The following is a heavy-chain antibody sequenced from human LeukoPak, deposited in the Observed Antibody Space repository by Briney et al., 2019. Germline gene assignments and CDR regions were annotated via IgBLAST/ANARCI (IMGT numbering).Heavy chain of an antibody. CDR2: INPNSGGT. CDR3: ARGTMNLDS. V-gene: IGHV1-2*02. Sequence: ASVKVSCKASGYTFTGYYIHWARQAPGQGLEWMGWINPNSGGTNYAQKFQDRVTMSRDTSINTAYMELNRLKFDDTAVYYCARGTMNLDSWGQGTLVTVSS. CDR1: GYTFTGYY. D-gene: IGHD3-22*01. J-gene: IGHJ4*02.